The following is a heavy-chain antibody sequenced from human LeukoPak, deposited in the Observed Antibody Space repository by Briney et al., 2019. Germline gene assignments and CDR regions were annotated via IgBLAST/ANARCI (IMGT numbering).Heavy chain of an antibody. V-gene: IGHV3-13*01. CDR2: IGIRGDT. J-gene: IGHJ4*02. D-gene: IGHD6-19*01. Sequence: GESLRLSCTASGFTFIDYDMHWVRQVIGKGLEWVSAIGIRGDTHYSGSVKGRFTISRENAESSLYLQMNSLRAEDTAVYYCARGGIQVSGIDEFDYWGQGTLVTVSS. CDR3: ARGGIQVSGIDEFDY. CDR1: GFTFIDYD.